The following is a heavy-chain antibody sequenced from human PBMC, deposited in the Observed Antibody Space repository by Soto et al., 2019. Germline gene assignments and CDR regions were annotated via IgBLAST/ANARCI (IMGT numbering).Heavy chain of an antibody. D-gene: IGHD6-13*01. CDR1: GFTFSSYA. CDR3: ARSSSWYYYGMDV. CDR2: ISYDGSNK. J-gene: IGHJ6*02. V-gene: IGHV3-30-3*01. Sequence: QVQLVESGGGVVQPGRSLRLSCAASGFTFSSYAMHWVRQAPGKGLEWVAVISYDGSNKYYADSVKGRFTISRDNSKNTLYLQMNSLRAEDTAVYYCARSSSWYYYGMDVWGQGTTVTVSS.